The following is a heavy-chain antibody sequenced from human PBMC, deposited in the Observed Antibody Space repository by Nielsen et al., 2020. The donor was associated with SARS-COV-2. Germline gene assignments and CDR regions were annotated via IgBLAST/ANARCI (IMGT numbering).Heavy chain of an antibody. V-gene: IGHV3-9*01. Sequence: SCAASGFTFDDYAMHWVRQAPGKGLEWVSGISWNSGSIGYADSVKGRFTISRDNAKNSLYLQMNSLRAEDTALYYCAKIAVAGDWYFDLWGRGTLVTVSS. J-gene: IGHJ2*01. CDR1: GFTFDDYA. CDR2: ISWNSGSI. D-gene: IGHD6-19*01. CDR3: AKIAVAGDWYFDL.